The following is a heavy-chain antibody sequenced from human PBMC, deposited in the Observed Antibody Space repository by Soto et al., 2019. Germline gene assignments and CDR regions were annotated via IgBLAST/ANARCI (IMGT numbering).Heavy chain of an antibody. CDR1: GGSISSSSYY. V-gene: IGHV4-39*01. J-gene: IGHJ6*02. D-gene: IGHD3-9*01. Sequence: SETLSLTCTVSGGSISSSSYYWGWIRQPPGKGLEWIGSIYYSGSTYYNPSLKSRVTISVDTSKNQFSLKLSSVTAADTAVYYCAREDWANYYYYGMDVWGQGTTVTVSS. CDR3: AREDWANYYYYGMDV. CDR2: IYYSGST.